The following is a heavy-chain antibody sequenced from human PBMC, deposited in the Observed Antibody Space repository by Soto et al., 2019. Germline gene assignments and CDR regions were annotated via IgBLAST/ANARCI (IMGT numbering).Heavy chain of an antibody. CDR1: GFTFSSYG. D-gene: IGHD6-13*01. J-gene: IGHJ5*02. CDR3: ARVGSSSWYDWFDP. Sequence: QVQLVESGGGVVQPGRSLRLSCAASGFTFSSYGMHWVRQAPGKGLEWVAVIWYDGSNKYYADSVKGRFTISRDNSKNTLYLQMNSLRAEDTAVYYCARVGSSSWYDWFDPWGQGTLVTVSS. V-gene: IGHV3-33*01. CDR2: IWYDGSNK.